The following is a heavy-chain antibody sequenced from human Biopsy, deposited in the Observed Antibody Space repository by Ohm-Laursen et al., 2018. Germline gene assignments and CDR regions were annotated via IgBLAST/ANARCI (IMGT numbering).Heavy chain of an antibody. Sequence: TLSLTCTVSGGSISSDYWSWIRQTPGKGLEWIGYIYYSGSTNYNPSLKSRVTISVDTSKNQFSLRLNSVTSADTAVYYCARAPYVSGSFGWFDPWGQGIVVTVSS. J-gene: IGHJ5*02. CDR3: ARAPYVSGSFGWFDP. CDR2: IYYSGST. CDR1: GGSISSDY. V-gene: IGHV4-59*12. D-gene: IGHD3-10*01.